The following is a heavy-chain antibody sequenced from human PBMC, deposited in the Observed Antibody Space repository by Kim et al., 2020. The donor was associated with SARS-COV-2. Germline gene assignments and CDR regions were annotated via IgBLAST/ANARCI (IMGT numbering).Heavy chain of an antibody. D-gene: IGHD6-13*01. CDR1: GFTFSSYA. CDR2: ISGSGGST. J-gene: IGHJ4*02. CDR3: AKDKIGRMPSWYAADDY. Sequence: GGSLRLSCAASGFTFSSYAMSWVRQAPGKGLEWVSAISGSGGSTYYADSVKGRFTISRDNSKNTLYLQMNSLRAEDTAVYYCAKDKIGRMPSWYAADDYWGQGTLVTVSS. V-gene: IGHV3-23*01.